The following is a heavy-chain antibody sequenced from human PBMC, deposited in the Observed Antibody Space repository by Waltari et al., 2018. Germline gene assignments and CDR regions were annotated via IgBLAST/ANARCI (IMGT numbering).Heavy chain of an antibody. J-gene: IGHJ1*01. CDR1: GFTFSSYA. CDR2: IYHSGST. V-gene: IGHV4-4*02. D-gene: IGHD3-10*01. Sequence: QVQLVESGGGVVQPGRSLRLSCAASGFTFSSYAMHWVRQAPGKGLEWIGEIYHSGSTNYNPSLKSRVTISVDKSKNQFSLKLSSVTAADTAVYYCARTLGVQGARGYFQHWGQGTLVTVSS. CDR3: ARTLGVQGARGYFQH.